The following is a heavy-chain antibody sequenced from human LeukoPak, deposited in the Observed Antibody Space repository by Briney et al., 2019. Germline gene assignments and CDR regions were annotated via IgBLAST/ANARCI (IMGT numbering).Heavy chain of an antibody. D-gene: IGHD3-22*01. V-gene: IGHV3-23*01. Sequence: GGSLRLSCAASGFTFSSYGMSWVRQAPGKGLEWVSAISGSGGSTYYADSVKGRFTISRDNSKNTLYLQMNSLRAEDTAVYYCAKDRIPYYYDSSGLTDAVDIWGQGTMVTVSS. CDR3: AKDRIPYYYDSSGLTDAVDI. CDR2: ISGSGGST. CDR1: GFTFSSYG. J-gene: IGHJ3*02.